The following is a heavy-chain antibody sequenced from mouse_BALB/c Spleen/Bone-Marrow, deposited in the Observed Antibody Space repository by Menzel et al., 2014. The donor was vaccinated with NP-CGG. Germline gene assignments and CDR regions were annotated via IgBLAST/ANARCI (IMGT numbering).Heavy chain of an antibody. CDR2: ISNGGGST. CDR3: ARQIYFPYFDY. Sequence: EVQLVESGGGLVQPGGSLKLSCAAPGFTFSSYTMSWVRQTPEKRLEWVAYISNGGGSTYYPDTVKGRFTISRDNANNTLYLQTSSLKSEDTAMYYCARQIYFPYFDYWGQGTTLTVSS. D-gene: IGHD2-1*01. J-gene: IGHJ2*01. CDR1: GFTFSSYT. V-gene: IGHV5-12-2*01.